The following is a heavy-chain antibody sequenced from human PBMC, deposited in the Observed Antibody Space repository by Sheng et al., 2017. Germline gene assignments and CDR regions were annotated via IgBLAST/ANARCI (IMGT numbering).Heavy chain of an antibody. CDR1: GGSISSYY. CDR3: ARDRGIVGAIYPAGYYYGMDV. CDR2: IYTSGST. Sequence: QVQLQESGPGLVKPSETLSLTCTVSGGSISSYYWSWIRQPAGKGLEWIGRIYTSGSTNYNPSLKSRVTMSVDTSKNQFSLKLSSVTAADTAVYYCARDRGIVGAIYPAGYYYGMDVWGQGTTVTVSS. V-gene: IGHV4-4*07. D-gene: IGHD1-26*01. J-gene: IGHJ6*02.